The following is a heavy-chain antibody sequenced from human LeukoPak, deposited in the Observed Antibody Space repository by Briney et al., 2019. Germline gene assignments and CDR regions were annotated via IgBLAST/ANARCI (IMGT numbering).Heavy chain of an antibody. D-gene: IGHD3-10*01. V-gene: IGHV3-7*01. CDR1: GFTFSSYW. J-gene: IGHJ4*02. Sequence: GGSLRLSCAASGFTFSSYWMTWVRQAPGKGLEWVANINKDGSEKNYVDSVKGRFTTSRDNAKNSLYLHMNSLRAEDTAMYYCARTDYYSSGSHPFWGQGTLVTVSS. CDR2: INKDGSEK. CDR3: ARTDYYSSGSHPF.